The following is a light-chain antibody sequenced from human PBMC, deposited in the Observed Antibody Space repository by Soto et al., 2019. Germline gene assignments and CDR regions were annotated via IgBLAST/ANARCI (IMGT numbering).Light chain of an antibody. V-gene: IGKV3-15*01. CDR3: QQYNNWPPWT. Sequence: ENVLTQSPATLSLSPGEGATLSCRASQSVSSNLAWYQQKPGQAPRLLIYGASTRATGIPARFSGSGSGTEFTLTISSLQSEDFAVYYCQQYNNWPPWTFGQGTKVDIK. CDR2: GAS. J-gene: IGKJ1*01. CDR1: QSVSSN.